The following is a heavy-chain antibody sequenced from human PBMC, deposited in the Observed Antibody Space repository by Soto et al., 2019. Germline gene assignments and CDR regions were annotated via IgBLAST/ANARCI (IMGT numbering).Heavy chain of an antibody. Sequence: PSETLSLTCTVSGGSISSYYWSWIRQPAGKGLEWIGRIYTSGSTNYNPSLKSRVTMSVDTSKNQFSLKLSSVTAADTAVYYCAREGDYYDSGGFSSRPWGQGTLVTVSS. CDR1: GGSISSYY. V-gene: IGHV4-4*07. J-gene: IGHJ4*02. CDR3: AREGDYYDSGGFSSRP. D-gene: IGHD3-22*01. CDR2: IYTSGST.